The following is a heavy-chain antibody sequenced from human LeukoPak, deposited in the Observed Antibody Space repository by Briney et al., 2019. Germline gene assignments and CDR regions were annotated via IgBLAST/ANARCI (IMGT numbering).Heavy chain of an antibody. CDR3: AVQQLVRNAFDY. CDR1: GGSISSYY. Sequence: SETLSLTCTVSGGSISSYYWSWVRQPPGKGLEWIGYIYYSGSTNYNPSLKSRVTISVDTSKNQFSLKLSSVTAADTAVYYCAVQQLVRNAFDYWGQGTLVTVSS. J-gene: IGHJ4*02. V-gene: IGHV4-59*08. CDR2: IYYSGST. D-gene: IGHD6-13*01.